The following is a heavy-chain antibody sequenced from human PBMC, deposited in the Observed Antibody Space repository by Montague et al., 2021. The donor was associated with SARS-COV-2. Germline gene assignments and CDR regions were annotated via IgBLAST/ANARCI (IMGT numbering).Heavy chain of an antibody. CDR2: ISSSGSTI. J-gene: IGHJ6*02. V-gene: IGHV3-48*03. D-gene: IGHD3-10*01. Sequence: SLRLSCAASGFTFSSYEMNWVRQAPGKGLEWVSYISSSGSTIYYADSVKGRFTISRDNAKNSLYLQMNSLRAEDTAVYYCARDLPLIIMVRGVTFGYYGMEFWGRGTTVTVSS. CDR3: ARDLPLIIMVRGVTFGYYGMEF. CDR1: GFTFSSYE.